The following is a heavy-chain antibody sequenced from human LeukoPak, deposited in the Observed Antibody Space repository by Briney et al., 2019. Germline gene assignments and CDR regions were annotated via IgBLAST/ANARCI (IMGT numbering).Heavy chain of an antibody. Sequence: PGGSLRLSCAASGFTFSSYSMNWVRQAPGKGLEWVSSISSSSSYIYYADSVKGRFTISRDNAKNSLYLQMNSLRAEDTAVYYCAGAGSEPYDSSGYYPDYFDYWGQGTLVTVSS. J-gene: IGHJ4*02. V-gene: IGHV3-21*04. CDR2: ISSSSSYI. CDR1: GFTFSSYS. CDR3: AGAGSEPYDSSGYYPDYFDY. D-gene: IGHD3-22*01.